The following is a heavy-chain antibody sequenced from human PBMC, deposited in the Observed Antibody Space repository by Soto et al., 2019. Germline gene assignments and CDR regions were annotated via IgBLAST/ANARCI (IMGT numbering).Heavy chain of an antibody. J-gene: IGHJ4*02. CDR2: ISYDGSNK. CDR1: GFTFSSYG. Sequence: GGSLRLSCAASGFTFSSYGMHWVRQAPGKGLEWVAVISYDGSNKYYADSVKGRFTISRDNSKNTLYLQMNSLRAEDTAVYYCAGRLWGPAAPFDYWGQGTLVTVSS. CDR3: AGRLWGPAAPFDY. D-gene: IGHD2-2*01. V-gene: IGHV3-30*03.